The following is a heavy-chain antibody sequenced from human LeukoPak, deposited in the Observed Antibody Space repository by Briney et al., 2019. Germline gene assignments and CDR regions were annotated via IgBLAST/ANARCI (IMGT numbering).Heavy chain of an antibody. D-gene: IGHD6-6*01. J-gene: IGHJ4*02. CDR2: IAFSGGST. Sequence: QAGGSLRLSCAASGFTFSNYGMSWVRQAPGKGLEWVSAIAFSGGSTYYADSVKGRFTISRDNSKNTLYLQMNSLRLEDTSVYYCALMAARRDGDYWGQGTLVTVSS. V-gene: IGHV3-23*01. CDR3: ALMAARRDGDY. CDR1: GFTFSNYG.